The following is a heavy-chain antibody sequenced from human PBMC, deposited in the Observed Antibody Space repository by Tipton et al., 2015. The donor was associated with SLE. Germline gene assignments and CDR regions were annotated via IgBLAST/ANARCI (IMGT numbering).Heavy chain of an antibody. CDR2: ISSSGSTI. J-gene: IGHJ4*02. Sequence: SLRLSCAASGFTFSSYEMNWVRQAPGKGLEWVSYISSSGSTIYYADSVKGRFTISRDNAKNSLYLQMNSLRAEDTAVYYCARGWAYSSSPFYFDYWGQGTLVTVSS. CDR3: ARGWAYSSSPFYFDY. CDR1: GFTFSSYE. V-gene: IGHV3-48*03. D-gene: IGHD6-6*01.